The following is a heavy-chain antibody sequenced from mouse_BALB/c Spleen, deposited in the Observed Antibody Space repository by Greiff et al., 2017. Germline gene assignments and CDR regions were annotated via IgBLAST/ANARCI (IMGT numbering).Heavy chain of an antibody. CDR1: GFTFSSYG. Sequence: EVQGVESGGGLVQPGGSLKLSCAASGFTFSSYGMSWVRQTPDKRLELVATINSNGGSTYYPDSVKGRFTISRDNAKNTLYLQMSSLKSEDTAMYYCARSYDYDYWYFDVWGAGTTVTVSS. CDR2: INSNGGST. J-gene: IGHJ1*01. D-gene: IGHD2-4*01. CDR3: ARSYDYDYWYFDV. V-gene: IGHV5-6-3*01.